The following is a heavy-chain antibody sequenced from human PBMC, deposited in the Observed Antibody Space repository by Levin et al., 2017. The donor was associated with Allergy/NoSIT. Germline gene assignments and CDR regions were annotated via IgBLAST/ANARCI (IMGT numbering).Heavy chain of an antibody. CDR3: AKTATAGLRYYYGLDV. CDR1: GFTFSRFA. D-gene: IGHD2-21*02. CDR2: ISYDGSNK. J-gene: IGHJ6*02. Sequence: RAGGSLRLSCAASGFTFSRFAMHWVRQAPGKGLESVAVISYDGSNKYYEDAVKGRFSISRDNSKNTLYLEMDILRVEDTAIYYCAKTATAGLRYYYGLDVWGQGTTVTVSS. V-gene: IGHV3-30*18.